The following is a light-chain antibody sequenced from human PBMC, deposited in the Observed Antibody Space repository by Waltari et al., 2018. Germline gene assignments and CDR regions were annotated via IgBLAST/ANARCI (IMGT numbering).Light chain of an antibody. CDR2: YDN. J-gene: IGLJ2*01. CDR3: QVWNSSSNQVV. CDR1: NIASES. Sequence: YVLAQPPPVSVAPGETARITCGGNNIASESVHWYQQKPGQAPVRIIYYDNDRASGVPELLSGSSSGNTATLTIGGVAAGDEADYYWQVWNSSSNQVVFGGGTELTVL. V-gene: IGLV3-21*04.